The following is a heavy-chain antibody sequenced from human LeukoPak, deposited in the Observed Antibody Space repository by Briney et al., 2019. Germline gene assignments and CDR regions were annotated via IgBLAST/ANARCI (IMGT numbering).Heavy chain of an antibody. D-gene: IGHD2-21*01. CDR1: GFNFGGYS. Sequence: GGSLRLSCEGSGFNFGGYSMSWVRQAPGKGLEWVSGVLSGGGSTYYADAVKGRFTISRDNSKSTLYLQMNSLRAEDTAVYYCAKDAIYGDGYWEFDYWGQGTLVTVSS. CDR2: VLSGGGST. J-gene: IGHJ4*02. CDR3: AKDAIYGDGYWEFDY. V-gene: IGHV3-23*01.